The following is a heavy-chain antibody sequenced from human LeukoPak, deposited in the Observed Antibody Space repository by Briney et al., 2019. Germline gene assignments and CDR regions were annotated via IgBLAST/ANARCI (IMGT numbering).Heavy chain of an antibody. CDR2: IYYRGST. J-gene: IGHJ6*04. CDR3: AREGDYYGSGSLDV. Sequence: SETLSLTCTVSGYSISSGYYWGWIRQPPGRGLEWIASIYYRGSTHYNPSLASLKSRVTISVDTSKNQFSLKLSSVTAADTAVYYCAREGDYYGSGSLDVWGKGTTVTISS. V-gene: IGHV4-38-2*02. CDR1: GYSISSGYY. D-gene: IGHD3-10*01.